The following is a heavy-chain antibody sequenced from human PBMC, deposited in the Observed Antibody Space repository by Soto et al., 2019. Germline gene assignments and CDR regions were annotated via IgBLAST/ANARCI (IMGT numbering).Heavy chain of an antibody. V-gene: IGHV2-5*01. CDR1: GFPLSARPVG. D-gene: IGHD1-1*01. J-gene: IGHJ4*02. Sequence: QIPLKESGPTRAQPTQTLTLICTFSGFPLSARPVGVGWIRQPPGKALERLALIYWYDDKRYSPSLNGRLTITKDTTKQQAVLTISNMGPVYTAMYYCAHRGDLDGNWNGGFFGYCGRGALVIV. CDR2: IYWYDDK. CDR3: AHRGDLDGNWNGGFFGY.